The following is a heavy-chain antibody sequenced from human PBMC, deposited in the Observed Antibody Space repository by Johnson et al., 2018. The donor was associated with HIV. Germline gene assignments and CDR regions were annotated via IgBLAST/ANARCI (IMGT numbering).Heavy chain of an antibody. V-gene: IGHV3-30*03. CDR3: ASDSSGYDERGEKDAFDI. D-gene: IGHD3-22*01. CDR1: GFTFSSYG. J-gene: IGHJ3*02. Sequence: QEKLVESGGGVVQPGRSLRLSCAASGFTFSSYGMHWVRQAPGKGLEWVAVISYDGSNKYYADSVKGRFTISRDNSKNTLYLQMNSLRAEDTAVYYCASDSSGYDERGEKDAFDIWGQGTMVTVSS. CDR2: ISYDGSNK.